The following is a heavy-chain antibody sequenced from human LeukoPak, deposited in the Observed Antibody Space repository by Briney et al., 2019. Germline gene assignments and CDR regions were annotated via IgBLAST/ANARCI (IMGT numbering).Heavy chain of an antibody. Sequence: GGSLRLSCAASGFTFDDYAMHWVRHAPGKGLEWVSGISWNSGSIGYADSVKGRFTISRDNAKNSLYLQMNSLRAEDTALYYCAKDRYYYGSGFDYWGQGTLVTVSS. D-gene: IGHD3-10*01. CDR3: AKDRYYYGSGFDY. J-gene: IGHJ4*02. CDR1: GFTFDDYA. V-gene: IGHV3-9*01. CDR2: ISWNSGSI.